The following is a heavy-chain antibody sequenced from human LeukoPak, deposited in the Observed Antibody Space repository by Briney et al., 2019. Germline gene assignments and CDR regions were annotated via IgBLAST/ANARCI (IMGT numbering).Heavy chain of an antibody. D-gene: IGHD1-14*01. CDR2: IAYDGGRA. CDR1: GFTFGGYG. CDR3: TRYNNDHFDY. V-gene: IGHV3-33*01. J-gene: IGHJ4*02. Sequence: GGSLRLSCAGSGFTFGGYGMHCFRQTPGNRLEWVAVIAYDGGRALYDDSVKGRFNISRDNSKHTMSVQMDALRAEDTDVYYCTRYNNDHFDYRGQGTLVTVSS.